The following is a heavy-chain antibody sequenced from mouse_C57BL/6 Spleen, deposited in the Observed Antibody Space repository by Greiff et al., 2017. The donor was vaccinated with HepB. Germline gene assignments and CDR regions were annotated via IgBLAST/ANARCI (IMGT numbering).Heavy chain of an antibody. D-gene: IGHD1-1*01. CDR2: INPNYGTT. Sequence: VQLQQSGPELVKPGASVKISCKASGYSFTDYNMNWVKQSNGKSLEWIGVINPNYGTTSYNQKFKGKATLTEDQSSSTAYMQLNSLTSEDSAFYYCARKHYDGSSYYAMDYWGQGTSVTVSS. J-gene: IGHJ4*01. CDR1: GYSFTDYN. CDR3: ARKHYDGSSYYAMDY. V-gene: IGHV1-39*01.